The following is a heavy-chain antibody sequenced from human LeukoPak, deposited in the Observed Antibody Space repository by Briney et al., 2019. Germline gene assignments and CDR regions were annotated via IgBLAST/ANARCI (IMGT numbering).Heavy chain of an antibody. D-gene: IGHD3-3*01. CDR2: ISSSSSYI. V-gene: IGHV3-21*01. J-gene: IGHJ4*02. CDR1: GFTFSSYS. Sequence: GGSLRLSCAASGFTFSSYSMNWVRQAPGKGLEWVSSISSSSSYIYYADSVKGRFTISRDNAKNSLYLQLNSRRAEDTAVYYCAGYDFWSGYFDYWGQGTLVTVSS. CDR3: AGYDFWSGYFDY.